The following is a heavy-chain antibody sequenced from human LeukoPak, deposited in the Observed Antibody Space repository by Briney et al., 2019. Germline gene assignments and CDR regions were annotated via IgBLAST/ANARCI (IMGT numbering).Heavy chain of an antibody. CDR2: ISANNGNT. V-gene: IGHV1-18*01. CDR3: ARNHYYDILTGYVTYGMDV. CDR1: GYTFTSYG. Sequence: ASVKVSCKASGYTFTSYGISWVRQAPGQGLEWMGWISANNGNTNYAQKLQGRVTTTADTSTSTAYMELRSLRSDDTAVYYCARNHYYDILTGYVTYGMDVWGQGTTVTVSS. J-gene: IGHJ6*02. D-gene: IGHD3-9*01.